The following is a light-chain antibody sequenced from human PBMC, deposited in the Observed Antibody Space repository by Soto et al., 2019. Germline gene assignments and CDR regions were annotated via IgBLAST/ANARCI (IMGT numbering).Light chain of an antibody. CDR1: QDIKNY. J-gene: IGKJ1*01. V-gene: IGKV1-33*01. CDR3: QQYDNLPWT. Sequence: GDRVTTSCQASQDIKNYVNWYQQKPGKAPKLLIYDASNLETGVPSRFTGRGSGTDFTFTISSLQPEDFAAYYCQQYDNLPWTFGQGTKVEI. CDR2: DAS.